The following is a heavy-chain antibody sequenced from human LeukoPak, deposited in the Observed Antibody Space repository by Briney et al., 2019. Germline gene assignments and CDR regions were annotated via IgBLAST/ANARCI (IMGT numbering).Heavy chain of an antibody. CDR1: GYTFTSYW. J-gene: IGHJ4*02. CDR3: ARANYYNSLSSFTR. V-gene: IGHV5-51*01. CDR2: IYPGDSDT. D-gene: IGHD3-3*01. Sequence: GESLKISCKASGYTFTSYWIGWVRQMPGNGLEWMGIIYPGDSDTRYSPSFQGQVTISADKSISSAYLQWSNLKASDTAMYYCARANYYNSLSSFTRWGQGTLVTVSS.